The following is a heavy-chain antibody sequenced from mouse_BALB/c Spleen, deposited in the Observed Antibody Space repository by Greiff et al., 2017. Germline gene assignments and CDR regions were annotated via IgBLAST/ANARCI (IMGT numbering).Heavy chain of an antibody. J-gene: IGHJ1*01. CDR1: GFTFSSFG. CDR3: ARSRYGSSYWYFDV. D-gene: IGHD1-1*01. V-gene: IGHV5-17*02. Sequence: EVQGVESGGGLVQPGGSRKLSCAASGFTFSSFGMHWVRQAPEKGLEWVAYISSGSSTIYYADTVKGRFTISRDNPKNTLFLQMTSLRSEDTAMYYCARSRYGSSYWYFDVWGAGTTVTVSS. CDR2: ISSGSSTI.